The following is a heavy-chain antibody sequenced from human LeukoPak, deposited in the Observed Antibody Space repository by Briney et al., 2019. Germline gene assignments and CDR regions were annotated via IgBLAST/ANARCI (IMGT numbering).Heavy chain of an antibody. CDR2: IYYSGST. D-gene: IGHD5-18*01. Sequence: SETLSLTCTVSGGSISSGGYYWSWIRQHPGKGLEWIGYIYYSGSTYYNPSLKSRVTISVDTSKNQFSLKLSSVTAADTAVYYCARGGGYSYDHFDYWGQGTLVTVSS. CDR1: GGSISSGGYY. J-gene: IGHJ4*02. CDR3: ARGGGYSYDHFDY. V-gene: IGHV4-30-4*08.